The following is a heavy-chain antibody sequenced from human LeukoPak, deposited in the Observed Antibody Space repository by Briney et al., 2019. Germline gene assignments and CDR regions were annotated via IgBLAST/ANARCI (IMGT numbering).Heavy chain of an antibody. D-gene: IGHD3-9*01. V-gene: IGHV3-74*01. CDR3: TRDLMDYDVSTGLHHYYMDV. Sequence: GGSLRLSCAASGFTFSSYWMHWVRQAPGRGLVWVSHIEGDGTGTTYADSVKGRFTISRDNAKNTLYLQMNTLRVEDTAVYYCTRDLMDYDVSTGLHHYYMDVWGQGTTVTVSS. CDR1: GFTFSSYW. CDR2: IEGDGTGT. J-gene: IGHJ6*02.